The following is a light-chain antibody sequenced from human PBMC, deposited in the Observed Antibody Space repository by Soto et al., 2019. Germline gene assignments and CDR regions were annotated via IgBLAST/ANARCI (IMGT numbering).Light chain of an antibody. V-gene: IGLV1-36*01. CDR1: SSNIGNNA. J-gene: IGLJ7*01. Sequence: QPVLTQPPSVSEAPGQSVSISCSGGSSNIGNNAVQWYQQLPGKAPALIIYYDDLVPAGVSDRYSGSKSGTSASLAISGLQSEDEADYFCATWDDSLNGVVFGGGTQLTVL. CDR2: YDD. CDR3: ATWDDSLNGVV.